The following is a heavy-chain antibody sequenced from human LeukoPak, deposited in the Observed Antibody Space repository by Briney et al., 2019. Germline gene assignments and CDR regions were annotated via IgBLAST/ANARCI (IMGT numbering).Heavy chain of an antibody. V-gene: IGHV3-48*01. Sequence: PGGSLRLSCAASGFTFGSYSMNWVPQAPGKGLEWISYISSSSSTLLYADSVEGRFTISRDNAMNSLYLQMDSLRAEDTAVYYCTRIYGSGSYYTDWGQGTLVTVSS. D-gene: IGHD3-10*01. J-gene: IGHJ4*02. CDR2: ISSSSSTL. CDR1: GFTFGSYS. CDR3: TRIYGSGSYYTD.